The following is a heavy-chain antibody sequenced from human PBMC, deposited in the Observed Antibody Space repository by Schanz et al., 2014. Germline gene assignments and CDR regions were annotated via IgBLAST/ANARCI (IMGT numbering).Heavy chain of an antibody. J-gene: IGHJ6*02. V-gene: IGHV3-23*01. CDR3: AKGMGSGSGGACYGYYYYGLDV. Sequence: DVQLLESGGGLVQPGGSLRLSCAASGFTFNSYAMTWVRQAPGKGLEWVSSISHSGGSKYYADSVKGRFTISRDNSENTLYLQMNSLSADDTAVSYCAKGMGSGSGGACYGYYYYGLDVWGQGTTVTVSS. D-gene: IGHD2-15*01. CDR2: ISHSGGSK. CDR1: GFTFNSYA.